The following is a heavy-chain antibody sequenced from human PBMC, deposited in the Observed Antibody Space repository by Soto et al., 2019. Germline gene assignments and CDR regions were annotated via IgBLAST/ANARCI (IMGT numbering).Heavy chain of an antibody. J-gene: IGHJ4*02. CDR2: INHSGST. V-gene: IGHV4-34*01. CDR3: ARVGSVLRYFVARTKRYYFDY. Sequence: SETLSLTCAVYGGSFSGYYWSWIRQPPGKGLEWIGEINHSGSTNYNPSLKSRVTISVDTSKNQFSLKLSSVTAADTAVYYCARVGSVLRYFVARTKRYYFDYWGQGTLVTVSS. D-gene: IGHD3-9*01. CDR1: GGSFSGYY.